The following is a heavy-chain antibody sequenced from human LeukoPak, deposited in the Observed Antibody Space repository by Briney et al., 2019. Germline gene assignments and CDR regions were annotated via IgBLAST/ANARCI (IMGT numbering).Heavy chain of an antibody. J-gene: IGHJ4*02. CDR1: GFTFSTYW. D-gene: IGHD3-22*01. V-gene: IGHV3-7*01. CDR3: ARDGDATSGSFDY. Sequence: GGSLRLSCAVSGFTFSTYWMSWVRQAPGKGLEWVANIKQDGSEKNCVDSVKGRFTISRDNARNSLYLQMKSLRGEDTAVYYCARDGDATSGSFDYWGQGTLVTVSS. CDR2: IKQDGSEK.